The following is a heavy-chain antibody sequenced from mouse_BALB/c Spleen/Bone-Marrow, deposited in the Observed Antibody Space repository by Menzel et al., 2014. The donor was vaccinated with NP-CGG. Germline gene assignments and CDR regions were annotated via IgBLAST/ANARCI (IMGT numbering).Heavy chain of an antibody. CDR2: TYPGDGET. V-gene: IGHV1-80*01. CDR3: ARKYGDY. D-gene: IGHD2-10*02. Sequence: QVQLQQSGAELVRPGSSVKISCKASGYPFSSYWMSWVKQRPGQGLEWIGQTYPGDGETNYNGKFKGNATLTADKSSSTAYMQLISLTSEDSAVYLCARKYGDYWGQGTTLTVSS. J-gene: IGHJ2*01. CDR1: GYPFSSYW.